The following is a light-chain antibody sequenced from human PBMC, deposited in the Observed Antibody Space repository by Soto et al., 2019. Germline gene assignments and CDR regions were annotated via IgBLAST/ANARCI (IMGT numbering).Light chain of an antibody. CDR3: QQYYGNPT. V-gene: IGKV4-1*01. J-gene: IGKJ4*01. Sequence: DIVMTQSPDSLSVSLGERATINCRSSQGVLYSSNSKNYLAWYQHKPGQPPKLLIYWASTRESGVPERFSGSGSETDFTLTISSLQAEDVPVYFCQQYYGNPTFGGGTKVEIK. CDR2: WAS. CDR1: QGVLYSSNSKNY.